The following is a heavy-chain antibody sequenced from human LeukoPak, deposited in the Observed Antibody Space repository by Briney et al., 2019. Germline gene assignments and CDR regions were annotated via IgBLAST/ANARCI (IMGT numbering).Heavy chain of an antibody. V-gene: IGHV3-30-3*01. Sequence: PGGSLRLSCAASGFTFSNYAIHWVRQAPGKGLEWVAVISYDGSSSYCADSVKGRFTISRDNSKNTLYLQMNSLRADDTAVYYCARDADTSEFFSWLDLWGQGTLVTVSS. CDR3: ARDADTSEFFSWLDL. CDR2: ISYDGSSS. D-gene: IGHD3-22*01. J-gene: IGHJ5*02. CDR1: GFTFSNYA.